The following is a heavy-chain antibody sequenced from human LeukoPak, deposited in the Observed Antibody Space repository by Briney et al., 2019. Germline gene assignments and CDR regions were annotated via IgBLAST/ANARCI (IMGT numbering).Heavy chain of an antibody. CDR3: ARDQGGYYSSSWVFDY. CDR2: INPDSGGT. J-gene: IGHJ4*02. CDR1: GYPFTGYY. V-gene: IGHV1-2*02. Sequence: GASVKVSCKASGYPFTGYYIHWVRQAPGQGLEWMGWINPDSGGTNYAQKFQGRVTMTRDTSISTAYMELSRLRSDDTAVYYCARDQGGYYSSSWVFDYWGQGTLVTVSS. D-gene: IGHD6-13*01.